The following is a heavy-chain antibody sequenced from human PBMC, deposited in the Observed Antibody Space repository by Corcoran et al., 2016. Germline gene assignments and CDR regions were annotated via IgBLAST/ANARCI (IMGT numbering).Heavy chain of an antibody. Sequence: EVQLVESGGGLIQPGGSLRLSCAASGFTVSSNYMSWVRQAPGKGLEWVSVIYSGGSTYYADSVKGRFTISRDNSKNTLYLQMNSLRAEDTAVYYCATHDSSGYYSLGYWGQGTLVTVSS. V-gene: IGHV3-53*01. CDR2: IYSGGST. CDR1: GFTVSSNY. CDR3: ATHDSSGYYSLGY. J-gene: IGHJ4*02. D-gene: IGHD3-22*01.